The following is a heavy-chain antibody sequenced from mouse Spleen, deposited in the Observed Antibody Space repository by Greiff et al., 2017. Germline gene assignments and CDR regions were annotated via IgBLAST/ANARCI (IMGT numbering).Heavy chain of an antibody. D-gene: IGHD3-1*01. Sequence: VKVVESGPDLVAPSQSLSITCTVSGFSLTSYGVHWVRQPPGKGLEWLVVIWSDGSTTYNSALKSRLSISKDNSKSQVFLKMNSLQTDDTAMYYCARGSSGYRNYFDYWGQGTTLTVSS. CDR3: ARGSSGYRNYFDY. J-gene: IGHJ2*01. CDR1: GFSLTSYG. V-gene: IGHV2-6-2*01. CDR2: IWSDGST.